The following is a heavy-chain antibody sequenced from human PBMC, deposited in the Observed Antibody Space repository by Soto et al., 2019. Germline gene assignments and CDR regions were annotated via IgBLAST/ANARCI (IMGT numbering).Heavy chain of an antibody. CDR3: ARGRLLQGDYYYGMDV. J-gene: IGHJ6*02. V-gene: IGHV1-69*13. Sequence: ASVKVSCKASGGTFSRYAISWVRQAPGQGLEWMGGIIPIFGTANYAQKFQGRVTITADESTSTAYMELSSLRSEDTAVYYCARGRLLQGDYYYGMDVWGQGTTVTVSS. D-gene: IGHD2-21*02. CDR1: GGTFSRYA. CDR2: IIPIFGTA.